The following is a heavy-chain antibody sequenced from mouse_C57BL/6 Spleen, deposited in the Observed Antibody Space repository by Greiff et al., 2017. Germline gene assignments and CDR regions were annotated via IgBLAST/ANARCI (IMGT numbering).Heavy chain of an antibody. V-gene: IGHV1-64*01. CDR3: ARGRGLLYYFDY. J-gene: IGHJ2*01. Sequence: VQLQQSGAELVKPGASVKLSCKASGYTFTSYWMHWVKQRPGQGLEWIGMIHPNSGSTNYNEKFKSKATLTVDKSSSTAYMQLSSLTSEDAAVYYCARGRGLLYYFDYWGQGTTLTVSS. CDR2: IHPNSGST. CDR1: GYTFTSYW. D-gene: IGHD3-3*01.